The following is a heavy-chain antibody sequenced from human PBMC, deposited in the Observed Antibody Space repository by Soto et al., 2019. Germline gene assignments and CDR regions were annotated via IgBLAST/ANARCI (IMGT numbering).Heavy chain of an antibody. CDR2: ISGSGTST. D-gene: IGHD2-21*01. CDR1: GFTFSRYA. CDR3: ARSLSALFSLGDFNY. J-gene: IGHJ4*02. V-gene: IGHV3-23*01. Sequence: EVHLLESGGGLVQPGGSLRLSCAASGFTFSRYALNWVRQAPGKGLEWVAEISGSGTSTYYAPSVKGRFIISSDSSKNTFYLRMNSLRVEDTAMYYCARSLSALFSLGDFNYWGQGALVTVSS.